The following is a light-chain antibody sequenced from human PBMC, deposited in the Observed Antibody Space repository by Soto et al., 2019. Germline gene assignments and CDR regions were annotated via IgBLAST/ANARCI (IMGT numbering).Light chain of an antibody. Sequence: EIVMTQSPATLSVSPGERVTLSCRASESLSTYLAWYQQKPGQAPRLLIYGASTKATGIPARFSGSGSATDFTLTISGLQSEYVAVAYCQSDNDWTFTFGQGTKLEI. CDR1: ESLSTY. J-gene: IGKJ2*01. CDR2: GAS. V-gene: IGKV3-15*01. CDR3: QSDNDWTFT.